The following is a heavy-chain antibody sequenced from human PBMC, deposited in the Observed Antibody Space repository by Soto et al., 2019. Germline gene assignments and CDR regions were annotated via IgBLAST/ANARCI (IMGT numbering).Heavy chain of an antibody. CDR1: GFSLSTSGVG. CDR3: VHRRGDERV. Sequence: QITLKESGPTLVKPTQTLTLTCTFSGFSLSTSGVGVIWIRQPPGKALEWLALIYWDDDKRYSPSLKSRLTNTKDTPKNQVVLTMTNRDPVDTATYYCVHRRGDERVWGQGTLVSVSS. CDR2: IYWDDDK. D-gene: IGHD2-21*02. J-gene: IGHJ4*02. V-gene: IGHV2-5*02.